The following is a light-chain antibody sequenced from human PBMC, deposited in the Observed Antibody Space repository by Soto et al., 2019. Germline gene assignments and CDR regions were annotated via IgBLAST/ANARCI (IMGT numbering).Light chain of an antibody. V-gene: IGLV3-1*01. Sequence: ELPQPPSVSVSPGQTASITCSGDKLGDKYACWYQQKPGQSPVLVIYQDSKRPSGIPERFSGSNSGNTATLTISGTQAMDEADYYCQPWDSSNAVFGNGTKVTVL. CDR1: KLGDKY. J-gene: IGLJ1*01. CDR2: QDS. CDR3: QPWDSSNAV.